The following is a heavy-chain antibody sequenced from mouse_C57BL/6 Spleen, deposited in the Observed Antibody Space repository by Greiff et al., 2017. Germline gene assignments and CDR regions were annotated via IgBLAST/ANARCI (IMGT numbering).Heavy chain of an antibody. CDR2: IRNKANGYTT. D-gene: IGHD2-1*01. CDR1: GFTFTDYY. J-gene: IGHJ4*01. CDR3: ARYSNDVGGYAMDY. Sequence: EVKLEESGGGLVQPGGSLSLSCAASGFTFTDYYMSWVRQPPGKALEWLGFIRNKANGYTTESSASVKGRFTISRDNSQSILYLQMKALRAEDSATYYCARYSNDVGGYAMDYWGQGTSVTVSS. V-gene: IGHV7-3*01.